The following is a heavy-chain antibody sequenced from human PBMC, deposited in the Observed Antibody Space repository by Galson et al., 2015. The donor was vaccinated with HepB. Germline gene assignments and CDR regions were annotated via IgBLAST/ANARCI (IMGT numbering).Heavy chain of an antibody. Sequence: SLRLSCAGSGFTFSNHPMHWVRQAPGKGLEWVALISYDGRNRYYADSVKGRFTISRDNSKNTLYLQMNSLRAEDTAIYYCARAPGRVGPFDYWGQGTLVTVSS. CDR1: GFTFSNHP. V-gene: IGHV3-30*04. CDR2: ISYDGRNR. D-gene: IGHD1-26*01. CDR3: ARAPGRVGPFDY. J-gene: IGHJ4*02.